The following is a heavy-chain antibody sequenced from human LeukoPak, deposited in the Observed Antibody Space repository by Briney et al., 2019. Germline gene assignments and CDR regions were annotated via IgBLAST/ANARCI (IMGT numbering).Heavy chain of an antibody. D-gene: IGHD2-15*01. CDR2: MSSSGTTI. CDR1: GFTFSNYE. Sequence: GGSLRLSCAASGFTFSNYEMNWVRQAPGQGLEWVSYMSSSGTTIYYADSVRGRFTFSRDSTKSSLYLQMNSLRAEDTAVYYCARHCSSGTCYFDFWGQGTLVTVSS. J-gene: IGHJ4*02. V-gene: IGHV3-48*03. CDR3: ARHCSSGTCYFDF.